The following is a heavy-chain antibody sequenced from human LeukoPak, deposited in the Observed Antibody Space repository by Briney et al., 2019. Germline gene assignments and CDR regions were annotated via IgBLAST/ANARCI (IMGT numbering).Heavy chain of an antibody. V-gene: IGHV3-23*01. Sequence: GGSLRLSCAASGFTFTNYAMTWVRQAPGRGLEWVSGISGSGGSTYYADSVKGRFIISRDNSESTLYLQMNRLRAEDKALYYCAKVWKGNYYDYWGQGTLVTVSS. CDR2: ISGSGGST. CDR1: GFTFTNYA. D-gene: IGHD1-1*01. CDR3: AKVWKGNYYDY. J-gene: IGHJ4*02.